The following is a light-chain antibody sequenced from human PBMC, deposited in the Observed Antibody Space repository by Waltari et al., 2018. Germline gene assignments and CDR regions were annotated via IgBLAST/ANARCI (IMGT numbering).Light chain of an antibody. V-gene: IGKV1-9*01. CDR3: QQSSSTPPWT. CDR2: SAS. Sequence: DIQLTQSPSFLSASVRDRVTIPCRASQGISNYLAWYQQKPGKAPKLLIYSASTLQSGVPSRFSGSGSGTEFSLTISSLQPEDFATYYCQQSSSTPPWTFGQGNKVEIK. CDR1: QGISNY. J-gene: IGKJ1*01.